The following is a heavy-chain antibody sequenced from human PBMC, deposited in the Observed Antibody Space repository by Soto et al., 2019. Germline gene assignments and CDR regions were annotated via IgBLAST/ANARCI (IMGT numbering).Heavy chain of an antibody. CDR3: ARVSLVGSSGCYYEDAFDI. Sequence: QVQLVQSGAEVKKPGSSVKVSCKASGGTFSSYAISWVRQAPGQGLEWMGGIIPIFGTANYAQKFQGRVTITADESTSTAYMELSSLRSEDTAVYYCARVSLVGSSGCYYEDAFDIWGQGTMVTVSS. J-gene: IGHJ3*02. CDR1: GGTFSSYA. CDR2: IIPIFGTA. V-gene: IGHV1-69*01. D-gene: IGHD3-22*01.